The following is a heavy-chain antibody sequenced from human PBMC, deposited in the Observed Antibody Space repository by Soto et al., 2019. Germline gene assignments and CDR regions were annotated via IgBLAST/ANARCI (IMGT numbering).Heavy chain of an antibody. V-gene: IGHV3-30-3*01. CDR2: ISYDGSNK. J-gene: IGHJ4*02. CDR3: GRAAVVVTANCYFDY. CDR1: GFTFSSYA. Sequence: GGSLRLSCAASGFTFSSYAMHWVRQAPCKGLEWVAVISYDGSNKYYADSVKGRFTISRDNSKNTLYLQMNSPRAEDTAVYYCGRAAVVVTANCYFDYGGQGTLVTVFS. D-gene: IGHD2-21*02.